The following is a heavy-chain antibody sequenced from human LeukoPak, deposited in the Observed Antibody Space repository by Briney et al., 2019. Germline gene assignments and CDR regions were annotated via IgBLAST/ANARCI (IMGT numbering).Heavy chain of an antibody. CDR3: AKEKARSSGYYPFDY. CDR2: ISGSGGST. J-gene: IGHJ4*02. CDR1: GFTFSSYA. Sequence: PGGSLRLSCAASGFTFSSYAMSWVRQAPGKGLEWVSAISGSGGSTYYADSVKGRFIISRDNSKNTLYLQMNSLRAEDTAVYYCAKEKARSSGYYPFDYWGQGTLVTVSS. D-gene: IGHD3-22*01. V-gene: IGHV3-23*01.